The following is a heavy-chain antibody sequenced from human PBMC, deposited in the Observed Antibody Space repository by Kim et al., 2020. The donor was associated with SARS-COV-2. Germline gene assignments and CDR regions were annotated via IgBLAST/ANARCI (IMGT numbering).Heavy chain of an antibody. V-gene: IGHV3-30-3*01. Sequence: GGSLRLSCAASGFTFSSYAMHWVRQAPGKGLEWVAVISYDGSNKYYADSVKGRFTISRDNSKNTLYLQMNSLRAEDTAVYYCARVPYYDFWSGYYTGADYYYMDVWGKGTTVTVSS. CDR3: ARVPYYDFWSGYYTGADYYYMDV. D-gene: IGHD3-3*01. J-gene: IGHJ6*03. CDR1: GFTFSSYA. CDR2: ISYDGSNK.